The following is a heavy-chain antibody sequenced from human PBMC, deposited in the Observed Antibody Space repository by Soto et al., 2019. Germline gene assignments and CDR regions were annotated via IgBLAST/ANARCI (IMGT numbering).Heavy chain of an antibody. CDR3: ASDKNAKVYVGKDVDY. V-gene: IGHV3-33*01. J-gene: IGHJ4*02. D-gene: IGHD2-8*01. Sequence: QVQLVESGGGVVQPGRSLSLSCAASGFTFRDHGMHWVRQAPGKGLEWLAGIGNDGTKSDYEDSVKVRFTISRDNSKNTVSLQMDSLSAEDTATYYCASDKNAKVYVGKDVDYWGQGALVIVSS. CDR1: GFTFRDHG. CDR2: IGNDGTKS.